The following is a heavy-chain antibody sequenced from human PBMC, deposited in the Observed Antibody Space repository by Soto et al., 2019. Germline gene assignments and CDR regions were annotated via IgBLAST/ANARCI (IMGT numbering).Heavy chain of an antibody. CDR3: ARDPQGSYCYIDY. J-gene: IGHJ4*02. CDR2: ISKDGSSK. V-gene: IGHV3-30-3*01. D-gene: IGHD3-10*01. CDR1: GFTFSSYA. Sequence: GGSLRLSCAASGFTFSSYAIHWVRQAPGKGLEWVTIISKDGSSKHYADSVKGRFTISRDNSKNTLFLQMNSLRAEDTAVYYCARDPQGSYCYIDYWGQGTPVTVSS.